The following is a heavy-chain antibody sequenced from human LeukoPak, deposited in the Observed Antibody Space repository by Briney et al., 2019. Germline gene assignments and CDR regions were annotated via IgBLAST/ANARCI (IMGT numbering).Heavy chain of an antibody. D-gene: IGHD1-26*01. CDR1: GFTFSTYW. CDR3: ANHGVYSGSYSMDV. V-gene: IGHV3-23*01. J-gene: IGHJ6*02. Sequence: GGSLRLSCAASGFTFSTYWMHWVRQAPGKGLEWVSTFGNSAHYADSVKGRFTISRDNSKNTLYLQMNSLRADDTAVYYCANHGVYSGSYSMDVWGQGTTVIVSS. CDR2: FGNSA.